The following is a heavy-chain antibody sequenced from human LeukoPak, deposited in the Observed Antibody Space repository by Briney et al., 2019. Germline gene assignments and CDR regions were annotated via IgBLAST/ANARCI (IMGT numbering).Heavy chain of an antibody. Sequence: ASVKVSCKASGYTFTSYDINWVRQATGQGLEWMGWMNPNSGNTGYAQKFQGRVTMTRNTSISTAYMELSSLRSEDTAVYYCSLLRAAAGLDAFDIWGQGTMVTVSS. J-gene: IGHJ3*02. CDR3: SLLRAAAGLDAFDI. D-gene: IGHD6-13*01. CDR1: GYTFTSYD. CDR2: MNPNSGNT. V-gene: IGHV1-8*01.